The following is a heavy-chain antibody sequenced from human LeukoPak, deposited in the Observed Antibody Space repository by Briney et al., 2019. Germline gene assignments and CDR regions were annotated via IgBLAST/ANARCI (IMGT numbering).Heavy chain of an antibody. CDR1: GYSFTGYY. CDR3: ARANGGGAFYPFDY. J-gene: IGHJ4*02. Sequence: AASVKVSCKASGYSFTGYYIHWVRQAPGQGLEWMGWINPYSGDTDSAQKFQGRVAATRDTSITTAYMDLSRLTSDDTAVYYCARANGGGAFYPFDYWGQGTLVTVSS. CDR2: INPYSGDT. V-gene: IGHV1-2*02. D-gene: IGHD2-8*01.